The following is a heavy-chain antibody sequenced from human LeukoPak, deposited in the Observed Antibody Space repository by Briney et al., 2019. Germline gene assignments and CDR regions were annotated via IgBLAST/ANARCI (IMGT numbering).Heavy chain of an antibody. Sequence: GGSLRLSCAASGFTLSRYWMSWVRQAPGKGLEWVVNIKQDGSEKYYVDSGKGRFTISRDNAKNSLYLQMNSLRAEDTAVYYCARVSATVIPLFDYWGQGALVTVSS. V-gene: IGHV3-7*01. CDR3: ARVSATVIPLFDY. D-gene: IGHD4-17*01. CDR2: IKQDGSEK. CDR1: GFTLSRYW. J-gene: IGHJ4*02.